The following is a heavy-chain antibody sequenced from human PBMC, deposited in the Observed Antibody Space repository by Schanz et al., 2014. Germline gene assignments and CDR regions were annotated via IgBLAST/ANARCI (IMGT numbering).Heavy chain of an antibody. Sequence: EVQLVESGGGLVQPGGSLRLSCAASGFTFSSYSMNWIRQAPGKGLEWLSYISRDGTTSYYADSVKGRFTISRDNAKNSVYLQMHSLRAEDTALYYCARDRDAGGYDSWGQGTLVTVSS. J-gene: IGHJ5*01. CDR2: ISRDGTTS. D-gene: IGHD2-8*02. V-gene: IGHV3-48*04. CDR3: ARDRDAGGYDS. CDR1: GFTFSSYS.